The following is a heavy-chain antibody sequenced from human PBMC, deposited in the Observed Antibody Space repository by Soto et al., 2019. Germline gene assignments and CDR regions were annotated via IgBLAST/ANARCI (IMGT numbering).Heavy chain of an antibody. V-gene: IGHV4-30-4*01. J-gene: IGHJ4*02. Sequence: QVQLQESGPGLVKPSQTLSLTCTVSGGSISSGNYYWSWIRQPPGKGLEWIGFISYSGSAYYNPSLMSRVTMSVDTSKNQFSLNLSFVTAADTAVYYCATMGTPATGLYYFDFWGQGTLFTVSS. D-gene: IGHD2-15*01. CDR3: ATMGTPATGLYYFDF. CDR2: ISYSGSA. CDR1: GGSISSGNYY.